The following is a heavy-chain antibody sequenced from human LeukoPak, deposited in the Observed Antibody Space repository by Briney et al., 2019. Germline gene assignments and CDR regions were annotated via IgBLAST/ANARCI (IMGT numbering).Heavy chain of an antibody. CDR3: ARSHTQKEFCGGGRCYPTVWWFDP. Sequence: ASVKVSCKASGNTVINNDINWERQATGQRLEWMAWIDPNNCNRGYAQNFQGRVTMTTDISINTAYLELSSLRSEDTAVYYCARSHTQKEFCGGGRCYPTVWWFDPWGQGTLVTVSS. V-gene: IGHV1-8*01. CDR1: GNTVINND. D-gene: IGHD2-15*01. CDR2: IDPNNCNR. J-gene: IGHJ5*02.